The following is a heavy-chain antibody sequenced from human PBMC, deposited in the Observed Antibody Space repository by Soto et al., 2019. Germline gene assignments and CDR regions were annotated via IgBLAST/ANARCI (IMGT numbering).Heavy chain of an antibody. D-gene: IGHD1-26*01. CDR2: IVVGSGNT. Sequence: SVKVSCKASGFTFTSSAVQWVRQARGQRLEWIGWIVVGSGNTNYAQKFQERVTITRDMSTSTAYMELSSLRSEDTAVYYRAADRGTPSGSYYYYWGQGTLVTVSS. CDR1: GFTFTSSA. J-gene: IGHJ4*02. V-gene: IGHV1-58*01. CDR3: AADRGTPSGSYYYY.